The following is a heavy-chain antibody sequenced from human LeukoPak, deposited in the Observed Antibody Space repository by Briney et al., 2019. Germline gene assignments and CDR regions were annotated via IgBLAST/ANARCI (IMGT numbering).Heavy chain of an antibody. D-gene: IGHD5-18*01. Sequence: GGSLRLSCAASGFTLSSNWMHWVRQAPGKGLVWVSRINGDGSSTSYADSVKGRFTISRDNAKNTLYLQMNSLRAEDTAVYYCARTTEGGYTYDYFYYYYMDVWGKGTTVTISS. CDR2: INGDGSST. CDR1: GFTLSSNW. CDR3: ARTTEGGYTYDYFYYYYMDV. V-gene: IGHV3-74*01. J-gene: IGHJ6*03.